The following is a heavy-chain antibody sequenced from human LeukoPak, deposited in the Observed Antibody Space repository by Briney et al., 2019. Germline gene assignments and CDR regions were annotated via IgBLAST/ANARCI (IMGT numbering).Heavy chain of an antibody. CDR3: ARGLAAAGTSYFDY. Sequence: SETLSLTCTVSGGSISNSYWSWIRQPPGKGLEWIGYIYYSGITNYNPSLKSRVTISVDTPKNQFSLKLSSVTAADTAVYYCARGLAAAGTSYFDYWGQGTLVTVSS. J-gene: IGHJ4*02. CDR2: IYYSGIT. CDR1: GGSISNSY. D-gene: IGHD6-13*01. V-gene: IGHV4-59*01.